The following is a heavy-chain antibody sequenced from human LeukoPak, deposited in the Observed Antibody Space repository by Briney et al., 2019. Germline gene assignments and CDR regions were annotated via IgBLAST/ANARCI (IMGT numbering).Heavy chain of an antibody. CDR2: ISNDGSDK. CDR1: GFALSTCG. CDR3: AKQWDHGGLADS. J-gene: IGHJ5*01. D-gene: IGHD1-26*01. Sequence: HSGGSLRLSCAASGFALSTCGMHWVRQAPGKGLEWVAVISNDGSDKQYGDSVKGRFAISRDNSKNTLYLQMNSLRVGDTAVYYCAKQWDHGGLADSWGQGTLVTVS. V-gene: IGHV3-30*18.